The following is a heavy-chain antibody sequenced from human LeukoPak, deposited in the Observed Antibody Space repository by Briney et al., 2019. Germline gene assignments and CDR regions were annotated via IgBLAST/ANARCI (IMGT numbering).Heavy chain of an antibody. D-gene: IGHD3-16*01. CDR2: IIPIFGTA. CDR3: ARTVTYAFPALDY. CDR1: GGTFSSYA. Sequence: SVKVSCKASGGTFSSYAISWVRQAPGQGLEWMGGIIPIFGTANYAQKFQGRVTITADKSTSTAYMELSSLRSEDTAEYYCARTVTYAFPALDYWGQGTLVTVSS. J-gene: IGHJ4*02. V-gene: IGHV1-69*06.